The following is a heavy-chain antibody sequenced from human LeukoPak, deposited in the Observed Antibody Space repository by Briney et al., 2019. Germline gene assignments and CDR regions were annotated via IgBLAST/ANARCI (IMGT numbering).Heavy chain of an antibody. V-gene: IGHV3-30*04. D-gene: IGHD3-22*01. CDR1: GFTFSSYA. CDR3: AGDCLLGGYHAGYFDY. J-gene: IGHJ4*02. Sequence: GGSLRLSCAASGFTFSSYAMHWVRQAPGKGLEWVAVISYDGSNKYYADSVKGRFTISRDNSKNTLYLQMNSLRAEDTAVYYCAGDCLLGGYHAGYFDYWGQGTLVTVSS. CDR2: ISYDGSNK.